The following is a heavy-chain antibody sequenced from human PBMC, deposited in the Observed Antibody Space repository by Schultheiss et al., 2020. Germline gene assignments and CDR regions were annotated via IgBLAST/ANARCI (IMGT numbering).Heavy chain of an antibody. Sequence: SETLSLTCTVSGGSISSSSYYWGWIRQPPGKGLEWIGEINHSGSTNYNPSLKSRVTISVDTSKNQFSLKLSSVTAADTAVYYCARGGGDLGAFDIWGQGTTVTVSS. D-gene: IGHD3-10*01. CDR2: INHSGST. CDR1: GGSISSSSYY. J-gene: IGHJ3*02. V-gene: IGHV4-39*07. CDR3: ARGGGDLGAFDI.